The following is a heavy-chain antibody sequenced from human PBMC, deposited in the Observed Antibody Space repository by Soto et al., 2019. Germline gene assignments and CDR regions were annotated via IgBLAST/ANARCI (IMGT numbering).Heavy chain of an antibody. V-gene: IGHV3-48*03. CDR2: ISTSGSTI. Sequence: GGALRLSCAASGFTFSSYEMNWVRQAPGKGLEWVSYISTSGSTIYYVDSVKGRFTISRDNADNSLYLEMNSLRAEDTAVYYCARESEDLTSNFDYWGQGTLVTVSS. J-gene: IGHJ4*02. CDR1: GFTFSSYE. CDR3: ARESEDLTSNFDY.